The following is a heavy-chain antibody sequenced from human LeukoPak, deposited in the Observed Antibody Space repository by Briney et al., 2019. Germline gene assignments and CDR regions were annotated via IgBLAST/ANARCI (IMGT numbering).Heavy chain of an antibody. J-gene: IGHJ3*02. CDR1: GYTLTGYY. CDR3: ARTLVVINDAFDI. V-gene: IGHV1-2*02. Sequence: ASVKVSCKASGYTLTGYYMHWVRQAPGQGLEWMGWINPNSGGTNYAQKFQGRVTMTGDTSISTAYMELSRLRSDDTAVYYCARTLVVINDAFDIWGQGTMVTVSS. CDR2: INPNSGGT. D-gene: IGHD3-22*01.